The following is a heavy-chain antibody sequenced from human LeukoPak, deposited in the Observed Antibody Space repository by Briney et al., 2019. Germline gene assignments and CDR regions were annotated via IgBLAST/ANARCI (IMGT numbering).Heavy chain of an antibody. J-gene: IGHJ4*02. CDR2: ISGSGGYT. D-gene: IGHD5-18*01. Sequence: SGGSLRLSCAASKFTFSTFSMSWVRQAPGKGLEWVSSISGSGGYTYYADSVKGRFTISRDNSKNTLYLQMNSLRVEDTAVYYCAKARTRGYSYGSFDYWGQGTLVTVSS. V-gene: IGHV3-23*01. CDR3: AKARTRGYSYGSFDY. CDR1: KFTFSTFS.